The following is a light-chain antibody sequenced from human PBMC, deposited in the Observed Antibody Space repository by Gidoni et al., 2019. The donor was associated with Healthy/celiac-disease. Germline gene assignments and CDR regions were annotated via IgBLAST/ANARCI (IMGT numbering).Light chain of an antibody. Sequence: EIVLTQSPGTLSLSPGERATLSCRASQSVSSSYLAWYQQKPGQAPRLLIDGASSRATGIPDRCSGSGSGTDFTLTISRLEPEDFAVYYCQQYGSSPPVTFGGGTKVEIK. CDR2: GAS. CDR3: QQYGSSPPVT. CDR1: QSVSSSY. V-gene: IGKV3-20*01. J-gene: IGKJ4*01.